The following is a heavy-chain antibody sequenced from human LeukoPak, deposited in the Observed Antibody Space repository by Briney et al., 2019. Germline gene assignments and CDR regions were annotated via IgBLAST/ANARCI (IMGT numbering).Heavy chain of an antibody. CDR3: ARVGVAGPYYFDY. CDR2: IYYSGST. CDR1: GGSISSSSYY. Sequence: PSETLSLTCTVSGGSISSSSYYWGWIRQPPGKGLEWIGSIYYSGSTYYNPSLKSRVTISVDTSKNQFSLKLSSVTAADTAVYYRARVGVAGPYYFDYWGQGTLVTVSS. V-gene: IGHV4-39*07. D-gene: IGHD6-19*01. J-gene: IGHJ4*02.